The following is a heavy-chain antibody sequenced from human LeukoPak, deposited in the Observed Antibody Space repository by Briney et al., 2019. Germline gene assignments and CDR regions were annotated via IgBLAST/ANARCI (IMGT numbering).Heavy chain of an antibody. CDR3: ARGGLSIAARPGDFQH. D-gene: IGHD6-6*01. V-gene: IGHV4-28*03. Sequence: PSETLSLTCAVYGYSITSSSWWGWIRQPPGKGLEWIGYIYHSGTTYYNPSLQSRVTMSVDTSKNQFSLKLSSVTAVDTAVYYCARGGLSIAARPGDFQHWGQGTLVTVSS. J-gene: IGHJ1*01. CDR2: IYHSGTT. CDR1: GYSITSSSW.